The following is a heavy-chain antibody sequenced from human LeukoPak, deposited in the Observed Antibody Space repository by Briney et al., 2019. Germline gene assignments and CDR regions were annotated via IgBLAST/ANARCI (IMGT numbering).Heavy chain of an antibody. CDR3: ARAFAFEV. V-gene: IGHV4-61*02. Sequence: PSETLSLTCTVSGGSISSGSSHWNWIRQPAGKGLEWIGRIYTSGSTNYNPSLKSRVTISVDTSENQFSLKLTSVTAADTAVYYCARAFAFEVWGRGTLVTVSS. CDR2: IYTSGST. CDR1: GGSISSGSSH. J-gene: IGHJ2*01. D-gene: IGHD3-10*01.